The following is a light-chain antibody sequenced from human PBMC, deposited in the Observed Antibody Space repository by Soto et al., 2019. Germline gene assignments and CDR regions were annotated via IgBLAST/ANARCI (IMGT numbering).Light chain of an antibody. CDR1: SSDVGSYNY. J-gene: IGLJ2*01. CDR3: SSYSKSSTHVV. V-gene: IGLV2-14*01. Sequence: QSALTQPASVSGSPGQSITISCTGTSSDVGSYNYVSWYQQYPGFVPTLIIYEVSNRPSGVSDRFSGSRSGNTASLSISGLQAEDEADYYCSSYSKSSTHVVFGGGTKLTVL. CDR2: EVS.